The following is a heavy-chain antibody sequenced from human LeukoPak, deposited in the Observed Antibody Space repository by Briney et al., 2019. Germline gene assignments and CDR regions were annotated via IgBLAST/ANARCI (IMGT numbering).Heavy chain of an antibody. J-gene: IGHJ4*02. D-gene: IGHD2-15*01. V-gene: IGHV1-8*01. Sequence: ASVKVSCKASGYTFTSYDVNWVRQATGQGLEWMGWVNPNSGHTGYAQKFQGRVTMTTNTSISTAYMELSSLRSEDTAVYYCARGVPGSYCSGGSCPYFDYWGQGTLVSVSS. CDR1: GYTFTSYD. CDR2: VNPNSGHT. CDR3: ARGVPGSYCSGGSCPYFDY.